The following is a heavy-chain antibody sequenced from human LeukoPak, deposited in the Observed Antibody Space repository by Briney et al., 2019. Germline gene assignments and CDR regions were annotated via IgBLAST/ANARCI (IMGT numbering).Heavy chain of an antibody. V-gene: IGHV3-48*01. CDR2: ISSGSITI. D-gene: IGHD4-23*01. CDR3: ARDLPVVTFDY. CDR1: GFTFSTDS. J-gene: IGHJ4*02. Sequence: GGSLRLSCAASGFTFSTDSMNWVRQAPGKGLEWVSYISSGSITIYYADSVKGRSTISRDNAKNSLYLQMNSLRAEDTAVYYCARDLPVVTFDYWGQGTLVTVSS.